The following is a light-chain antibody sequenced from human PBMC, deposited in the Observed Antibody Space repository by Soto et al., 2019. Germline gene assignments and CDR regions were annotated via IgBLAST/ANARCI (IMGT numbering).Light chain of an antibody. CDR3: SSYSRTTTLVV. CDR1: SSDIGAFTS. Sequence: QSALTQPASVSGSPGQSITISCTGTSSDIGAFTSVSWYQQHPGKAPKLIIYDITHRPSGVSDRFSGSKSVNTASLTVSGLQPEDEANYYCSSYSRTTTLVVFGGGTKLTVL. J-gene: IGLJ2*01. V-gene: IGLV2-14*03. CDR2: DIT.